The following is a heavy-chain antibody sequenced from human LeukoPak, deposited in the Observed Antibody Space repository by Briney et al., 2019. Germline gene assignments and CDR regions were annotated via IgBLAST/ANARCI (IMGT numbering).Heavy chain of an antibody. CDR3: AKEGGAITDYYYYAMDV. CDR2: ISAYNGNT. CDR1: GYTFTSYG. J-gene: IGHJ6*02. V-gene: IGHV1-18*01. Sequence: GASVKVSCKASGYTFTSYGISWVRQAPGQGLEWMGWISAYNGNTNYAQKFQGRVTMTRDTSISTAYMEVSRVRSDDTAVYYCAKEGGAITDYYYYAMDVWGQGTTVTVSS. D-gene: IGHD2-21*01.